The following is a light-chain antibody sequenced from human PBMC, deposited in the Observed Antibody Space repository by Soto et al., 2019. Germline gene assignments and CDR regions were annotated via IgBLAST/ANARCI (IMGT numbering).Light chain of an antibody. Sequence: DIQMTQSPSSLTASVGDSVTITCQASQDITNYLNWYQHKPGKAPKLLIYDASNLEPGVPSRFSGRGSGRDFTFTISSLQPEDTATYYCQQYEDIPPTFGQGTRL. V-gene: IGKV1-33*01. CDR2: DAS. J-gene: IGKJ5*01. CDR1: QDITNY. CDR3: QQYEDIPPT.